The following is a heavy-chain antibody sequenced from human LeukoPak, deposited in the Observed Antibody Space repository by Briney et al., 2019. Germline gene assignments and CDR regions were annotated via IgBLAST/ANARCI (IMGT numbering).Heavy chain of an antibody. CDR2: IYYSGST. J-gene: IGHJ6*03. CDR3: ARGDFCSKSNCYLRPMDV. Sequence: SETLPLTCTVSGGSISDYYWNWLRQPPGKGLEWIGYIYYSGSTTYNPSLKSRVTMSVDTAKNQFSLKLRSVTAADTAVYYCARGDFCSKSNCYLRPMDVWGKGTTVTVSS. CDR1: GGSISDYY. V-gene: IGHV4-59*01. D-gene: IGHD3-3*01.